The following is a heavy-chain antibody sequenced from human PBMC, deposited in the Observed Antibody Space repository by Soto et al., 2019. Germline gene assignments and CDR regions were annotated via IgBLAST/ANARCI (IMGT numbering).Heavy chain of an antibody. J-gene: IGHJ4*02. CDR2: ISAGSSNI. V-gene: IGHV3-21*01. CDR3: ARQYPSSSRHFDH. Sequence: EVELVESGGGLVKPGGSLKLSCAASGFTFRTYYMIWVRQAPGKGLEWVSTISAGSSNIYYAPSVKGRFTISRDNAKNLLYLQINSVRAEDTAVYYCARQYPSSSRHFDHWGQGTLVIVSS. D-gene: IGHD6-6*01. CDR1: GFTFRTYY.